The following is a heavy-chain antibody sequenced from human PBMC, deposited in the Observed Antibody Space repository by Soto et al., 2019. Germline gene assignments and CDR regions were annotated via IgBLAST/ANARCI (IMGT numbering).Heavy chain of an antibody. CDR2: VIPVLGTP. CDR3: ARGQTRDVY. J-gene: IGHJ4*02. V-gene: IGHV1-69*11. CDR1: GGTFGTYA. Sequence: QVQLVQSGAEVRKPGSSVKVSCKASGGTFGTYAISWVRQAPGQGLEWMGGVIPVLGTPIYSQKFRGRVTITADESTSTAYLDLSSLTSVDTAVYYCARGQTRDVYWGQGTLVTVSS.